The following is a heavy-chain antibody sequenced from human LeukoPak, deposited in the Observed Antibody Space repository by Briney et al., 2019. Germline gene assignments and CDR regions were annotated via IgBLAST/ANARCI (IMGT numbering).Heavy chain of an antibody. J-gene: IGHJ4*02. V-gene: IGHV3-7*03. CDR2: IKQDGSER. Sequence: PGGSLRLSCAASGFTFSNYWMSWVRQAPGKGLEWVANIKQDGSERYYVDSVKGRFTISRDNSKNTLYLQMNSLRAEDTAVYYCARDRMVEMAIHRLWYFDYWGQGTLVTVSS. CDR1: GFTFSNYW. CDR3: ARDRMVEMAIHRLWYFDY. D-gene: IGHD5-24*01.